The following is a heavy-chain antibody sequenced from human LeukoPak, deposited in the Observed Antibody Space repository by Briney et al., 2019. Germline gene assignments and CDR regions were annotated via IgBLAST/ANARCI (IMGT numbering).Heavy chain of an antibody. CDR2: IYPGDSDT. V-gene: IGHV5-51*01. J-gene: IGHJ6*03. CDR1: GYSFTSYW. D-gene: IGHD2-2*02. Sequence: GESLKISCKGSGYSFTSYWIGWVRHMPGKGLEWMGIIYPGDSDTRYSPSFQGQVTISADKSISTAYLQWSSLKASDTAMYYCARRSYCSSTSCYKGPLMDYYMDVWGKGTTVTVSS. CDR3: ARRSYCSSTSCYKGPLMDYYMDV.